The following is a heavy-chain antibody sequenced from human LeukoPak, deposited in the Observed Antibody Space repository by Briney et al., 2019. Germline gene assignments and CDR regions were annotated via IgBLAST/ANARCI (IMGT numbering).Heavy chain of an antibody. V-gene: IGHV4-34*01. D-gene: IGHD3-16*01. CDR1: GASFSDSY. CDR3: ARGRYGPRLGN. J-gene: IGHJ4*02. CDR2: INNSGST. Sequence: SETLSLTCAVYGASFSDSYWSWIRQSPEKGLEWIGEINNSGSTSYNPSLNSRVIMSVDRSKNQFTLRLTSVTAADTAVYYCARGRYGPRLGNWGQGTLVTVSS.